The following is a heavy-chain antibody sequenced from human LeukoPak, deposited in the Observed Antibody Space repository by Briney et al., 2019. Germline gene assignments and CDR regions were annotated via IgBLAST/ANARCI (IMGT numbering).Heavy chain of an antibody. J-gene: IGHJ4*02. CDR2: VDPSDSSS. V-gene: IGHV5-10-1*01. Sequence: GESLRISCKGSGYSFTNYWISWVRQMPGKGLEWMGRVDPSDSSSDYSPSFQGHVTISADKSINTAYLQCSTLKASDTAIYYCARHRWNYGSFDYWGQGTLITVSS. D-gene: IGHD1-7*01. CDR3: ARHRWNYGSFDY. CDR1: GYSFTNYW.